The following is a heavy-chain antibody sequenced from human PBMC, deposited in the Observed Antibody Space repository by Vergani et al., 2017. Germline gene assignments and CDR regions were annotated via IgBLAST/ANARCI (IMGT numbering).Heavy chain of an antibody. V-gene: IGHV3-21*02. CDR1: EFTFSNYA. J-gene: IGHJ6*02. CDR2: ISSSSSYI. CDR3: ARDRYYLSSGSYPYFYYYGLDV. Sequence: EVQLLESGGGLVQPGGSLRLTCAASEFTFSNYAMNWVRQAPGKGLEWVSSISSSSSYIHYSDSLKCRFTISRDNANSSLYLQMNSLSAEDTGVYYCARDRYYLSSGSYPYFYYYGLDVWGQGTAVTVSS. D-gene: IGHD3-10*01.